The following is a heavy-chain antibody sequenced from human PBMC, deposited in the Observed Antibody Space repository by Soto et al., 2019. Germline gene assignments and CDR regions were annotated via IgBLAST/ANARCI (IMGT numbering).Heavy chain of an antibody. V-gene: IGHV4-59*01. D-gene: IGHD5-12*01. J-gene: IGHJ4*02. CDR1: GGSISSYY. CDR3: ARDRYGDGYNPFDY. CDR2: IYYSGST. Sequence: SETLSLTCTVSGGSISSYYWSWIRQPPGKGLEWIGYIYYSGSTNYNPSLKSRVTISVDTSKNQFSLKLSSVTAADTAVYYCARDRYGDGYNPFDYWGQGTLVTVS.